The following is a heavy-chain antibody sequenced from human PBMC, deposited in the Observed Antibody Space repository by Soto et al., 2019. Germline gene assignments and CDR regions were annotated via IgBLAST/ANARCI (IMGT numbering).Heavy chain of an antibody. D-gene: IGHD3-22*01. CDR3: AREVTMIVVRPYYGMDV. V-gene: IGHV1-69*13. Sequence: GASVKVSCKASGGTFSSYAISWVRQAPGQGLEWMGGIIPIFGTANYAQKFQGRVTITADESTSTAYMELSSLRSEDTAVYYCAREVTMIVVRPYYGMDVWGQGTTVTVSS. CDR1: GGTFSSYA. CDR2: IIPIFGTA. J-gene: IGHJ6*02.